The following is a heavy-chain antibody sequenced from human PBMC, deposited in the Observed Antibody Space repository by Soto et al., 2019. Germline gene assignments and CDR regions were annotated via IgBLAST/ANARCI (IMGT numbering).Heavy chain of an antibody. CDR2: MRPDGSEK. D-gene: IGHD4-17*01. V-gene: IGHV3-7*01. J-gene: IGHJ4*02. CDR1: GFTFSSYW. CDR3: ARDPDYGDPGVWRDY. Sequence: EVQLVESGGGLVQPGGSLRLSCAASGFTFSSYWMTWVRQAPGKGLEWVANMRPDGSEKYYVDSVKGRFTISRDNAKNSLYLQMNSLRAEDTAVYYCARDPDYGDPGVWRDYWGQGTMVTVSS.